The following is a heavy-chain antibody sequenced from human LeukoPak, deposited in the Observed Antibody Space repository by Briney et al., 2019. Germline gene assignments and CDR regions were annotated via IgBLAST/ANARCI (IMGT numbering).Heavy chain of an antibody. D-gene: IGHD5-12*01. V-gene: IGHV1-2*04. CDR3: AREVLTRYDSTFDY. CDR1: GYTYSGYD. CDR2: INYNGDGK. J-gene: IGHJ4*02. Sequence: GGSVRVSCKASGYTYSGYDMNWVRQAPGEGVEGMGWINYNGDGKNYAKKLQGWVTITRDTSTSTAYMELSSLRSDDTAVYYCAREVLTRYDSTFDYWGQGSLVPLS.